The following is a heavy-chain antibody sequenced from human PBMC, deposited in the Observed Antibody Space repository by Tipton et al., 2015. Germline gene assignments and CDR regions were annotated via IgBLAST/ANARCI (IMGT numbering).Heavy chain of an antibody. Sequence: TLSLTCTVSGGSVSAYYWSWIRQPPGKGLEWIGYVYYTGSTIYNPSLSSRVTISVDTSKNQFSLKLSSVTAADTAVYYCSVGFYYRFDPWGQGTLVTVSS. CDR3: SVGFYYRFDP. CDR1: GGSVSAYY. J-gene: IGHJ5*02. CDR2: VYYTGST. V-gene: IGHV4-59*08. D-gene: IGHD3-22*01.